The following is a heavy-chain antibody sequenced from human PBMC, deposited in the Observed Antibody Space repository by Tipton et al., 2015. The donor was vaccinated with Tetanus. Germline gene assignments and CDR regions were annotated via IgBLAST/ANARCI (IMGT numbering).Heavy chain of an antibody. J-gene: IGHJ6*02. CDR3: ARDRHMNYYDSSGYYLYYYYYGMDV. CDR1: GVAVSDKY. D-gene: IGHD3-22*01. V-gene: IGHV3-69-1*01. CDR2: ITSSGHT. Sequence: QLVQSGGGLIRPGGSLTLSCAASGVAVSDKYINWVRQAPGKGLEWVSTITSSGHTFYADSVRGRFSISRDNAKNSLVLQMDSLRAEDTAVYYCARDRHMNYYDSSGYYLYYYYYGMDVWGQGTTVTVSS.